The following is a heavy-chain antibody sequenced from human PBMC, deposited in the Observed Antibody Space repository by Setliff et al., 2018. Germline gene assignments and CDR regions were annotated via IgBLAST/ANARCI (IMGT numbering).Heavy chain of an antibody. J-gene: IGHJ4*02. Sequence: SETLSLTCTVSGGSISSGNYYWSWIRQPAGKGLEWIGHIQTSGTTNYNPSLKSRVTISVDTSKNQFSLKLSAVTAADTAVYYCGRHQFVGGYYGSVTYRHFDYWGQGILVTVSS. V-gene: IGHV4-61*09. D-gene: IGHD3-10*01. CDR2: IQTSGTT. CDR3: GRHQFVGGYYGSVTYRHFDY. CDR1: GGSISSGNYY.